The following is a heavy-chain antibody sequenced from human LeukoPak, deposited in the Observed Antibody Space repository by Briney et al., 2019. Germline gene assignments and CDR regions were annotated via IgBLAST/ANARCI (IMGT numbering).Heavy chain of an antibody. J-gene: IGHJ3*02. D-gene: IGHD3-22*01. CDR3: ARAKGYYDSSGYYYSDAFDI. V-gene: IGHV4-61*02. Sequence: SETLSLTCTVSGGSISSGSYYWSWIRQPAGKGLEWIGRIYTSGSTNYNPSLKSRVTISVDTSKNQFSLKLSSVTAADTAVYYCARAKGYYDSSGYYYSDAFDIWGQGTMVTVSS. CDR1: GGSISSGSYY. CDR2: IYTSGST.